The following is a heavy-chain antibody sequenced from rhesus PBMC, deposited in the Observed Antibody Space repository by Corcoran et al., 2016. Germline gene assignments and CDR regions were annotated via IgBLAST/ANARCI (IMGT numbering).Heavy chain of an antibody. D-gene: IGHD5-36*01. CDR3: AKDRGYRYGYENYFDY. J-gene: IGHJ4*01. V-gene: IGHV3-103*01. CDR1: EFTFSSYD. CDR2: INPGGGGK. Sequence: EQLVESGGGLVQPGASLRLSCAASEFTFSSYDMHWVRQAPGKGLEWVSAINPGGGGKNDEDSVKGRITISRNNSENTLALQMNSLGADDTAVYYCAKDRGYRYGYENYFDYWGHGVLVTVSS.